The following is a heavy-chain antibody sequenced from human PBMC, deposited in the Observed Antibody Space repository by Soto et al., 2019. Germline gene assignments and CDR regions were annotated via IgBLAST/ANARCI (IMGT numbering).Heavy chain of an antibody. J-gene: IGHJ4*02. D-gene: IGHD5-18*01. V-gene: IGHV4-34*01. CDR2: INHSGSN. Sequence: QVQLQQWGAGLLKPSETLSLTCAVYGGSFSGYYWSWIRQPPGKGLEWIGEINHSGSNNYKPSLKSRVTISVDTSKNQFSLKLSSLTAADTAVYYCARDGQVWGKGRYFDYWGQGTLVTVSS. CDR1: GGSFSGYY. CDR3: ARDGQVWGKGRYFDY.